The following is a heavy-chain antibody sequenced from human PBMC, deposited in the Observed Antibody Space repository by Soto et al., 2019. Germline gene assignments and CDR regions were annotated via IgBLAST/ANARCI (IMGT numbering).Heavy chain of an antibody. CDR2: IYSSGNS. Sequence: SETLSLTCSVSGASISRDDYYWSWIRQHPGKGLEWIAYIYSSGNSYYNPSLSSRVAISLDTSKNQFSLRLSSVTAADTGVYYCASALTGDYVGFDYWGQGTPVTVS. V-gene: IGHV4-31*03. J-gene: IGHJ4*02. D-gene: IGHD3-9*01. CDR3: ASALTGDYVGFDY. CDR1: GASISRDDYY.